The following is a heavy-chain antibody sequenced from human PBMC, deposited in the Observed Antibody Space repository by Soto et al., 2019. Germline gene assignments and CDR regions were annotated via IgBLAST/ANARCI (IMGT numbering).Heavy chain of an antibody. J-gene: IGHJ2*01. Sequence: VQRQESGPGLVNPSKTLSLTCSVCGGSATNESFDWPWIRQPPGSGLEYIGYIFYTGVTNYNPSLSSRVTISLDTSKNHFSLKLNSMTAADTAVYYCVRVLDSSWYADLWGRGTLVTVSS. CDR3: VRVLDSSWYADL. D-gene: IGHD3-22*01. CDR1: GGSATNESFD. V-gene: IGHV4-61*03. CDR2: IFYTGVT.